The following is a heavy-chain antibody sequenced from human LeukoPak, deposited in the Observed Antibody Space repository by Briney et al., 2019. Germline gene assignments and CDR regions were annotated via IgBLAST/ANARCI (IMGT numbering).Heavy chain of an antibody. CDR3: AMEMDCSGGSCYSWVY. CDR2: INTNTGNP. CDR1: GYTFTSYA. Sequence: ASVKVSCKASGYTFTSYAMNWVRQAPGKGLEWMGWINTNTGNPTYAQGFTGRFVFSLDTSVSTAYLQISSLKAEDTAVYYCAMEMDCSGGSCYSWVYWGQGTPVTVSS. V-gene: IGHV7-4-1*02. D-gene: IGHD2-15*01. J-gene: IGHJ4*02.